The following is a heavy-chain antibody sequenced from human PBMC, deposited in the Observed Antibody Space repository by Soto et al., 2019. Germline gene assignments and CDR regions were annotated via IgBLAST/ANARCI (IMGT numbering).Heavy chain of an antibody. CDR3: AKVSRYCGGGSCFGGYFDY. V-gene: IGHV3-23*01. Sequence: GGSLRLSCAASGFTFSSSAMSWVRQAPGKGLEWVSAISGNGVSTYYADSVKGRFTISRDNSKNTLYLQMNSVKAEDTAVYYCAKVSRYCGGGSCFGGYFDYWGQGTLVTVSS. J-gene: IGHJ4*02. CDR1: GFTFSSSA. D-gene: IGHD2-15*01. CDR2: ISGNGVST.